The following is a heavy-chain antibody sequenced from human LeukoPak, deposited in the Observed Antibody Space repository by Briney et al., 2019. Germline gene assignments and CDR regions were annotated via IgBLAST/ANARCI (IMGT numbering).Heavy chain of an antibody. V-gene: IGHV3-30*18. CDR3: AKGHHYYYDNSGYYSDYFDF. J-gene: IGHJ4*02. Sequence: PGGSLRLSCVASGFTFRSYGMHWVRQAPGKGLEWVAVISYDGSNKYYADSVKGRFTISRDNSKNTLFLQMNSLKAEDTAVYYCAKGHHYYYDNSGYYSDYFDFWGQGTLVTVSS. CDR1: GFTFRSYG. CDR2: ISYDGSNK. D-gene: IGHD3-22*01.